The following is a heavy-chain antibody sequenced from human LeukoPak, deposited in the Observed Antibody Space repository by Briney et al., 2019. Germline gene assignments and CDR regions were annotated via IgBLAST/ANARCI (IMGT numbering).Heavy chain of an antibody. CDR3: ARGHDYGDPSAI. V-gene: IGHV4-59*01. CDR2: TYYSGST. CDR1: GGSISSYY. J-gene: IGHJ4*02. D-gene: IGHD4-17*01. Sequence: PSETLSLTCSVSGGSISSYYWSWIRQPPGKGLEWIGYTYYSGSTNYNPSLKSRVTMSVDTSKNQFSLKLSSVTAADTAVYYCARGHDYGDPSAIWGQGTLVTVSS.